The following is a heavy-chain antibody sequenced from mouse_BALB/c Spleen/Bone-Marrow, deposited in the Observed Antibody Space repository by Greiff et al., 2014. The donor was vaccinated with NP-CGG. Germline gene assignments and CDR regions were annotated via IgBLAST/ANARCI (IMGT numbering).Heavy chain of an antibody. D-gene: IGHD2-4*01. V-gene: IGHV3-2*02. CDR2: ISYSGST. CDR1: GYSITRDYA. J-gene: IGHJ3*01. CDR3: ARSSSYDYDVGFAY. Sequence: EVKLMESGPGLVKPSQSLSLTCTVPGYSITRDYAWNWIRQFPGNKLEWMGYISYSGSTTYNPSLKSRISITRDTSKNQFFLQLNSVTTEDTATYYCARSSSYDYDVGFAYWGQGTLVTVSA.